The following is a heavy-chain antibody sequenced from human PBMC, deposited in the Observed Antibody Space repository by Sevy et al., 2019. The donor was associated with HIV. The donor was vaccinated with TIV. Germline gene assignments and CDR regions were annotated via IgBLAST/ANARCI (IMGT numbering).Heavy chain of an antibody. J-gene: IGHJ4*02. D-gene: IGHD3-16*01. CDR1: GGPISTCTNF. V-gene: IGHV4-39*01. CDR2: IYCGGST. CDR3: ARGRITFFDD. Sequence: SETLSLTCIVSGGPISTCTNFGGWIRQSPGKGLEWIGSIYCGGSTYYNPSLKSRVAISVDTSKNQFSLKVNSVSAADTAVYYCARGRITFFDDWGQGALVTVSS.